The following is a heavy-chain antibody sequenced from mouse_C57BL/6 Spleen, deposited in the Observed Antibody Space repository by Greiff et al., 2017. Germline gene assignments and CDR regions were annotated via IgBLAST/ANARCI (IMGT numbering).Heavy chain of an antibody. J-gene: IGHJ2*01. CDR1: GYSITSGYY. D-gene: IGHD2-14*01. CDR2: ISYDGSN. V-gene: IGHV3-6*01. Sequence: EVQLQQSGPGLVKPSQSLSLTCSVTGYSITSGYYWNWIRQFPGNKLEWMGYISYDGSNNYNPSLKNRISITRDTSKNQLFLKLNSVTTEDTATYYCAREIGTFFDYWGQGTTLTVSS. CDR3: AREIGTFFDY.